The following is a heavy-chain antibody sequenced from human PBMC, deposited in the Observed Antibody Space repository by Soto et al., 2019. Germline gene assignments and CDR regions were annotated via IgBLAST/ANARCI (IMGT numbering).Heavy chain of an antibody. Sequence: EVQVLESGGGLAQPGGSLRLSGGTSGFTFSNNGMSWVRQAPGKGLDWVSGISGSGRNTYYADSVKGRFTISRDNSKNTLFLQMNRPSAAATAVFYCPQNGLGGSPSSVASWGQGTLVAVSS. V-gene: IGHV3-23*01. CDR1: GFTFSNNG. CDR2: ISGSGRNT. J-gene: IGHJ4*02. D-gene: IGHD6-25*01. CDR3: PQNGLGGSPSSVAS.